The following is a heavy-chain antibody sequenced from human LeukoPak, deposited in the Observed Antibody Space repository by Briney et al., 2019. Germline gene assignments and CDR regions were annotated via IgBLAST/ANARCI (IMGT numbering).Heavy chain of an antibody. J-gene: IGHJ3*02. Sequence: GASVKVSCKASGYTFTCYYMHWVRQAPGQGLEWMGWINPNSGGTNYAQKFQGRGTMTRDTAISTAYMELSRLRPDDTALYYCARDWAPAMIVGPGEAFDIWGQGTIVTVSS. V-gene: IGHV1-2*02. CDR1: GYTFTCYY. D-gene: IGHD3-22*01. CDR3: ARDWAPAMIVGPGEAFDI. CDR2: INPNSGGT.